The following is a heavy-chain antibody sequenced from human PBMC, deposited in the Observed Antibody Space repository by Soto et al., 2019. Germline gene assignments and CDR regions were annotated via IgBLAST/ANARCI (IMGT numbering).Heavy chain of an antibody. Sequence: GSLRLSCAASGFTFSSYSMNWVRQAPGKGLEWVSSISSSSSYIYYADSVKGRFTISRDNAKNSLYLQMNSLRAEDTAVYYCARDLEDTAPAYYYYYGMDVWGQGTTVTVSS. CDR2: ISSSSSYI. CDR3: ARDLEDTAPAYYYYYGMDV. J-gene: IGHJ6*02. V-gene: IGHV3-21*01. D-gene: IGHD5-18*01. CDR1: GFTFSSYS.